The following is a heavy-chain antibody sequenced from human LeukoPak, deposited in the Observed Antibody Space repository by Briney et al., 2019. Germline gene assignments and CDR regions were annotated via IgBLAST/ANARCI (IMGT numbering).Heavy chain of an antibody. Sequence: PSETLSLPCTVSGSSISSYYWSWIRQAARKGLKWIGRIYASGTTNYIPPLKSRVTISEDKSKNHLSLKLTSVTAAETAVYYCARDSPPYYYYYMDVWGKGTTVTVSS. CDR1: GSSISSYY. CDR2: IYASGTT. CDR3: ARDSPPYYYYYMDV. V-gene: IGHV4-4*07. J-gene: IGHJ6*03.